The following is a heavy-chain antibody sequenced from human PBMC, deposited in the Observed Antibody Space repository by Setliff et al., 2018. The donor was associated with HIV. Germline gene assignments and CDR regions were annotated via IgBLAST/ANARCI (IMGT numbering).Heavy chain of an antibody. CDR2: IHYSGST. V-gene: IGHV4-59*11. CDR3: AREAYFFASGTYYFDS. D-gene: IGHD3-10*01. Sequence: TSETLSLTCTVSGGSISSHYWSWIRQPPGEGLEWIGSIHYSGSTNYNPSLKSRVTISVDTSKNQFSLKLSSVTAADTALYFCAREAYFFASGTYYFDSWGQGTLVTVPQ. J-gene: IGHJ4*02. CDR1: GGSISSHY.